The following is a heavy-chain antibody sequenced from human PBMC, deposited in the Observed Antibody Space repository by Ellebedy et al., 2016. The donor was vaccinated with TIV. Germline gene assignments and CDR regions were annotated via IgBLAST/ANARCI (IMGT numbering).Heavy chain of an antibody. V-gene: IGHV3-7*01. J-gene: IGHJ4*02. Sequence: PGGSLRLSCAASGFTFRTYIMSWVRQAPGKGLEWVANIRQDGSDKYYMDSVKGRFTISRDNAKNSLYLQMNSLRVEDTAVYYCARGGYYSFEYWGQGALVTVSS. CDR2: IRQDGSDK. CDR3: ARGGYYSFEY. CDR1: GFTFRTYI. D-gene: IGHD5-12*01.